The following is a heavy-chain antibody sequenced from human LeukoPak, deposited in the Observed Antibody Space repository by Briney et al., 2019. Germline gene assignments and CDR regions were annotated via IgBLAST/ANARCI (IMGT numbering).Heavy chain of an antibody. D-gene: IGHD2-2*01. CDR3: AKSHRCSSTSCYGTLDY. Sequence: GGSLRLSCAASGFTFSSYAMSWVRQAPGKGLEWVSAISGSGGSTYYADSVKGRFTISRDNSKNTLYLQMNSLRAEDTVVYYCAKSHRCSSTSCYGTLDYWGQGTLVTVSS. CDR1: GFTFSSYA. V-gene: IGHV3-23*01. J-gene: IGHJ4*02. CDR2: ISGSGGST.